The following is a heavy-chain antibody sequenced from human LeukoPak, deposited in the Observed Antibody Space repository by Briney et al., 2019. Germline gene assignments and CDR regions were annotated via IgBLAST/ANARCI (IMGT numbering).Heavy chain of an antibody. D-gene: IGHD4-17*01. CDR2: IYPGDSDT. V-gene: IGHV5-51*01. CDR1: GYSFTSYW. J-gene: IGHJ4*02. CDR3: ARHFLVRAYGDYGEASDY. Sequence: GESLKISCKGSGYSFTSYWIGWVRPMPGKGLEWMGIIYPGDSDTRYSPSFQGQFTISADKSISTAYLQWSSLKASDTAMYYCARHFLVRAYGDYGEASDYWGQGTLVTVSS.